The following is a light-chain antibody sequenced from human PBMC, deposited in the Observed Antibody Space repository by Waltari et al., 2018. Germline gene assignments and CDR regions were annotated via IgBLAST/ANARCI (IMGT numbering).Light chain of an antibody. CDR1: SSDVGGYNY. CDR2: DVS. V-gene: IGLV2-11*01. Sequence: QSALTQPRSVSGSPGQSVTISCTGTSSDVGGYNYVSWSQQHPGKAPQHRICDVSKRPSGVHDRFSGSKAGNTASLTISGFQAEDEADYYCCSDAGSYTWVFGGGTKLTVL. CDR3: CSDAGSYTWV. J-gene: IGLJ3*02.